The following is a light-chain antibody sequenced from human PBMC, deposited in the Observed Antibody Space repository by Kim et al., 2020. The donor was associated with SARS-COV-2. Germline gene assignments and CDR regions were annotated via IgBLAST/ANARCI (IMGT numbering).Light chain of an antibody. CDR1: QSVSSN. Sequence: EIVMTQSPATLSVSPGERATLSCRASQSVSSNLAWYQQKPGQAPRLLIYGASTRATGIPARFSGSGSGTEFTLTISSLQSEDFAVYYCQQYNNLPPITFRQRTRLEIK. CDR2: GAS. J-gene: IGKJ5*01. V-gene: IGKV3-15*01. CDR3: QQYNNLPPIT.